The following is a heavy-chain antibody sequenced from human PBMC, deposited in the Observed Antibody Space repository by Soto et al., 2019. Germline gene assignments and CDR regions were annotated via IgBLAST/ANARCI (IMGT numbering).Heavy chain of an antibody. CDR1: RFTFSSDS. V-gene: IGHV3-21*01. D-gene: IGHD2-2*01. J-gene: IGHJ4*02. CDR2: ISSSSSYI. Sequence: EVQLVESGGGLVKPGGSLRLSCAASRFTFSSDSMNWVRQAPGKGLEWVSSISSSSSYIYYADSVKGRFAISRDNAKNSQYLQMNRLRAEDTAVYYGARDHCSSTSCDSRWGQGTLVTVSS. CDR3: ARDHCSSTSCDSR.